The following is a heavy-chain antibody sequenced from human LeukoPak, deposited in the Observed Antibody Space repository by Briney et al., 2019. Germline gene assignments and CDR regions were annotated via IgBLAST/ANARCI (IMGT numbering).Heavy chain of an antibody. D-gene: IGHD3-10*01. CDR2: IKSKTDGGTT. J-gene: IGHJ4*02. CDR1: GFTFRNAW. CDR3: TTDLLYYYGSGSYYQRDY. V-gene: IGHV3-15*07. Sequence: GGSLRLSCAASGFTFRNAWMNWVRQAPGKGLEWVGRIKSKTDGGTTDYAAPVKGRFTISRDDSKNTLYLQMNSLKTEDTAVYYCTTDLLYYYGSGSYYQRDYWGQGTLVTVSS.